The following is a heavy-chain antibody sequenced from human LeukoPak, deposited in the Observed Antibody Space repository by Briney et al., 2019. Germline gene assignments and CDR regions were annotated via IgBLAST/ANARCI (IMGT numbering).Heavy chain of an antibody. CDR1: GATVTTHY. J-gene: IGHJ6*03. V-gene: IGHV4-59*02. D-gene: IGHD5-18*01. CDR2: IYYNGRSGTT. CDR3: ARVIEGRAANTALYYYYYYMDV. Sequence: NPSDTLSLTCNVSGATVTTHYWSWIRQPPGGGLEWLGFIYYNGRSGTTNYNPSLKSRVTISVDKSKNQFSLKLSSVTAADTAVYYCARVIEGRAANTALYYYYYYMDVWGKGTTVTVSS.